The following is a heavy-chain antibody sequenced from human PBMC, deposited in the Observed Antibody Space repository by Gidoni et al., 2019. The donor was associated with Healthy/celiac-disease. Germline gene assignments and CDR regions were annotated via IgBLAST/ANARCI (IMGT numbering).Heavy chain of an antibody. CDR1: GGSISSGSYY. Sequence: QVQLQESGPGLVKPSQTLSLTCTVSGGSISSGSYYWSWIRQPAGKGLEWIGRIYTSGSTNYNPSLKSRVTISVDTSKNQFSLKLSSVTAADTAVYYCASTLRLAYCGGDCLNYWGQGTLVTVSS. V-gene: IGHV4-61*02. CDR3: ASTLRLAYCGGDCLNY. CDR2: IYTSGST. D-gene: IGHD2-21*02. J-gene: IGHJ4*02.